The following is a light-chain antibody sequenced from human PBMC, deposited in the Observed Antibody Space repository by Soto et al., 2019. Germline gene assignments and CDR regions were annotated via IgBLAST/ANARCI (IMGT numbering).Light chain of an antibody. J-gene: IGLJ2*01. CDR2: EGS. V-gene: IGLV1-40*01. CDR3: CSYAGSQV. CDR1: SSNIGAGYD. Sequence: QSVLTQPPSVSGAPGQRVTISCTGSSSNIGAGYDVHWYQQLPGTAPKLMIYEGSKRPSGVSNRFSGSKSGNTASLTISGLQAEDEADYYCCSYAGSQVFGGGTKVTVL.